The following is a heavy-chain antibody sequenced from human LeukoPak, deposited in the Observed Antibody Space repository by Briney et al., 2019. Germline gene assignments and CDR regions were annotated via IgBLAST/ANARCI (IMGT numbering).Heavy chain of an antibody. Sequence: SETLSLTCTVSGGSISYYYWSWIRQSPGKGLEWIGYIYYSGTTNYNPSLKSRVTISVDTSKNHFSLQLRSVTAADTAVYYCAREDPQTTVPEGMDVWGQGTTVTVSS. CDR1: GGSISYYY. CDR3: AREDPQTTVPEGMDV. CDR2: IYYSGTT. J-gene: IGHJ6*02. V-gene: IGHV4-59*01. D-gene: IGHD4-17*01.